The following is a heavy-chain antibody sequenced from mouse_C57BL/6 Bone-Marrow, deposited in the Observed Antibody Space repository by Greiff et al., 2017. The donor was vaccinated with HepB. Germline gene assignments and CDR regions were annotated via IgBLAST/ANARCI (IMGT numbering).Heavy chain of an antibody. CDR1: GYTFTSYG. Sequence: VQLQQSGAELARPGASVKLSCKASGYTFTSYGISWVKQRTGQGLEWIGEIYPRSGNTYYNEKFKGKATLTADKSSSTAYMELRSLTSEDSAVYFCARAVGSRERAGYWGQGTTRTVSS. D-gene: IGHD1-1*01. CDR3: ARAVGSRERAGY. CDR2: IYPRSGNT. J-gene: IGHJ2*01. V-gene: IGHV1-81*01.